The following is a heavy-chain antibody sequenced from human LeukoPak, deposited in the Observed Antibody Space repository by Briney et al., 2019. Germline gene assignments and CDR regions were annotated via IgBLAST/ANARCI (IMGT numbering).Heavy chain of an antibody. D-gene: IGHD3-22*01. V-gene: IGHV5-51*01. CDR2: IYPGDSDT. CDR1: CYTFTSYW. J-gene: IGHJ4*02. Sequence: GESLKISCYGSCYTFTSYWIGWGRPMPGKGLEWMGIIYPGDSDTGYSPSFQGQVTISADKSISTAYLQWSSLKASDTAMYYCAKSFSGYYSYYFDYWGQGTLVTVSS. CDR3: AKSFSGYYSYYFDY.